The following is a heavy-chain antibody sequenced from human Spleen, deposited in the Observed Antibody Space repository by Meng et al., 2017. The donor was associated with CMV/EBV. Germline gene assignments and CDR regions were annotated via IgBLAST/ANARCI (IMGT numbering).Heavy chain of an antibody. J-gene: IGHJ3*02. CDR2: IRYDGSNK. CDR1: GFAFSSYG. CDR3: AKDLVGTTNDDAFDI. Sequence: GESLKISCAASGFAFSSYGMHWVRQAPGKGLEWVTFIRYDGSNKYYVDSVEGRFTISRDNFKKTLYLQMNSLRVEDTAMYYCAKDLVGTTNDDAFDIWGQGTMVTVSS. V-gene: IGHV3-30*02. D-gene: IGHD1-26*01.